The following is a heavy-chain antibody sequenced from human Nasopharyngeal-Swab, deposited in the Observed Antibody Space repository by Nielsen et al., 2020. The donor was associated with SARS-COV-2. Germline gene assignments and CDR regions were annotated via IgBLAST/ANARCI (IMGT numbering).Heavy chain of an antibody. CDR1: VGSLSGYY. J-gene: IGHJ5*02. D-gene: IGHD3-10*01. Sequence: SETLSLTCGVYVGSLSGYYWTWIRQPPGEGLEWIGEINHSGRTNYNPSLTSRVTISVDTSKNQFSLKLSSVTAADTAVYYCARVRQGRNWFDPWGQGTLVTVSS. CDR3: ARVRQGRNWFDP. V-gene: IGHV4-34*01. CDR2: INHSGRT.